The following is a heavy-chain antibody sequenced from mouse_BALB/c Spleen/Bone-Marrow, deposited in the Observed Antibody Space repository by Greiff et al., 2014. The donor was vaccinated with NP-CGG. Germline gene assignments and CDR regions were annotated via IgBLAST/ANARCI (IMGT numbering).Heavy chain of an antibody. D-gene: IGHD2-5*01. J-gene: IGHJ1*01. V-gene: IGHV1-39*01. CDR2: IDPYYGDT. CDR3: AREAYYTNWWYFDV. Sequence: VQLQQSGPELEKPGASVKISCKASGYSFSGYNLNWVKQSNGQSLEWIGNIDPYYGDTTYNQKFKGKATLTIDRSSSTAYMQLKSLTSEDSAVYYCAREAYYTNWWYFDVWGAGTTVTVSS. CDR1: GYSFSGYN.